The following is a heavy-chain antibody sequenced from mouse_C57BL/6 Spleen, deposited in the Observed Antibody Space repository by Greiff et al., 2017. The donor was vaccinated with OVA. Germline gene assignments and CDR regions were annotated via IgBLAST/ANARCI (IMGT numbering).Heavy chain of an antibody. J-gene: IGHJ3*01. CDR1: GYTFTSYW. V-gene: IGHV1-52*01. CDR3: ARGGHYYGSLAD. CDR2: IDPSDSET. Sequence: QVQLQQPGAELVRPGSSVTLSCKASGYTFTSYWMHWVKQRPIQSLEWIGNIDPSDSETPYNQKFKDKATLTVDKSSSTAYMQLSSLTSEDSAVYYCARGGHYYGSLADWGQGTLVTVAA. D-gene: IGHD1-1*01.